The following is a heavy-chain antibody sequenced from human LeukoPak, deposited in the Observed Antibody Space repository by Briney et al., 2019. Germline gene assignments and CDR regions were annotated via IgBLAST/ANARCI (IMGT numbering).Heavy chain of an antibody. D-gene: IGHD6-19*01. CDR2: INTETGNP. CDR1: GYTLSHYA. J-gene: IGHJ4*02. Sequence: ASVKVSCKASGYTLSHYAMNWVRQAPGQGLEWMGWINTETGNPTYAQGFTGRFVFSLDTSVSTAYLEINSLKAEDTAVYYCGRPITVTGRRLPDYWGQGTLVTVSS. V-gene: IGHV7-4-1*02. CDR3: GRPITVTGRRLPDY.